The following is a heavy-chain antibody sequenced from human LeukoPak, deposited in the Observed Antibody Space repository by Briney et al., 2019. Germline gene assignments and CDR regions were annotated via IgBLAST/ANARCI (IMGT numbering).Heavy chain of an antibody. CDR3: ARGLTTTPNHFDP. CDR1: GFTFDDYA. V-gene: IGHV3-43D*03. CDR2: ISWDGGST. Sequence: GGSLRLSCAASGFTFDDYAMHWVRHTPGKGLEWVSLISWDGGSTNYADSVKGRFTISRDNAKNSLYLQMNSLRVEETAVYHCARGLTTTPNHFDPRGQGTLVTVSS. J-gene: IGHJ5*02. D-gene: IGHD4-17*01.